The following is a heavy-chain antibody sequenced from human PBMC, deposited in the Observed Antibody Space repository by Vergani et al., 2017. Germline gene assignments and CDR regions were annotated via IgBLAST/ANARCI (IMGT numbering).Heavy chain of an antibody. CDR2: INHSGST. Sequence: QVQLQQWGAGLLKPSETLSLTCAVYGGSFSGYYWSWIRQPPGKGLEWIGEINHSGSTNYNPSLKSRVTISVDTSKNQFSLKLSSVTAADTAVYYCARVKACSSGPPANCYYCYRDVWGKGP. CDR3: ARVKACSSGPPANCYYCYRDV. J-gene: IGHJ6*03. V-gene: IGHV4-34*01. D-gene: IGHD3-22*01. CDR1: GGSFSGYY.